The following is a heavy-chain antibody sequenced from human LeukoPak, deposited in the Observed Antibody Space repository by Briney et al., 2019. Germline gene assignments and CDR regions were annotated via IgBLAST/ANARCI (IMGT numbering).Heavy chain of an antibody. J-gene: IGHJ4*02. CDR1: GFTLRNYW. CDR3: VRDGGVSGYDLLDY. CDR2: INQDGSEE. V-gene: IGHV3-7*01. Sequence: QPGGSLRLSCAASGFTLRNYWMTWVRQAPAKGLEGVAHINQDGSEEHYMDSVKARFTISRDNAKNSLSLQMNSLRAEDTAVYYCVRDGGVSGYDLLDYWGQGTLVTVSS. D-gene: IGHD5-12*01.